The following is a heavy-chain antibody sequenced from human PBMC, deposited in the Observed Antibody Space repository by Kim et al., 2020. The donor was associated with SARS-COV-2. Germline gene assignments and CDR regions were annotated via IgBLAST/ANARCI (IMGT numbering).Heavy chain of an antibody. V-gene: IGHV3-48*02. CDR3: ARATYYYDGHFDY. CDR1: GFTFRSYS. CDR2: ISSSSSTI. J-gene: IGHJ4*02. D-gene: IGHD3-22*01. Sequence: GGSLRLSCAASGFTFRSYSMNWVRQAPGKGLEWVSYISSSSSTIHYADSVKGRFTISRDNSKNSLYLQMNSLRDEDTAVYYCARATYYYDGHFDYWGQGTLVTVSS.